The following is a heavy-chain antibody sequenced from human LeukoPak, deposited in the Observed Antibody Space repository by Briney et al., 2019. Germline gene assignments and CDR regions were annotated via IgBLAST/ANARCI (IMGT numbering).Heavy chain of an antibody. CDR1: GYSISSGPY. CDR3: ARSVFSIPYYDYGMDV. CDR2: IYLGGTT. D-gene: IGHD5/OR15-5a*01. J-gene: IGHJ6*02. V-gene: IGHV4-38-2*01. Sequence: SETLSLTCSVSGYSISSGPYWGWIRQPPGQGLEWIASIYLGGTTYYTPSLKSRVTISVDTSKNQLSLRLSSVTAADTAVYYCARSVFSIPYYDYGMDVWGQGTTVTVSS.